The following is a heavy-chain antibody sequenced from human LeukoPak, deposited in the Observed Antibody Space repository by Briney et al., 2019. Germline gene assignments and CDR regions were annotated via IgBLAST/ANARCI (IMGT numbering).Heavy chain of an antibody. J-gene: IGHJ4*02. CDR2: IHSTGNR. V-gene: IGHV4-4*07. CDR1: GGSITNYF. CDR3: VRGVDS. Sequence: SETLSLTCTVSGGSITNYFWTWIRQPAGKGLEWVGRIHSTGNRHYNPSLKSRVTMSVDTSKNHFSLNLSSVTAADTVIYYCVRGVDSWGQGSLVTVSS.